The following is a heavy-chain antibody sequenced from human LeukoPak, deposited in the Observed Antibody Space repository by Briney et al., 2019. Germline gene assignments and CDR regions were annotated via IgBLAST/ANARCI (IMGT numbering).Heavy chain of an antibody. CDR1: GFTFSSNY. J-gene: IGHJ4*02. CDR2: IYSGGST. D-gene: IGHD2-21*01. CDR3: AKAPVTSCRGAYCYPFDS. Sequence: PGGSLRLSCAASGFTFSSNYMSWVRQAPGKGLEWVSVIYSGGSTYYADSVKGRFTISRDNSKNTLYLQMNSLRAEDTAVYYCAKAPVTSCRGAYCYPFDSWGQGTVVTVSS. V-gene: IGHV3-66*01.